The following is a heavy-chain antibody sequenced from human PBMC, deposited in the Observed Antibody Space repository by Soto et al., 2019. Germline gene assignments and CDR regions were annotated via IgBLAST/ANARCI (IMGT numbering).Heavy chain of an antibody. Sequence: SETLSLTCAVYGGSFSGYYWSWIRQPPGKGLEWIGEINHSGSTNYNPSLKSRVTISVDTSKNQFSLKLSSVTAADTAVYYCARVMVLQLVRPDYYYYSGMDVWGQGTTVTVS. J-gene: IGHJ6*02. D-gene: IGHD6-6*01. CDR2: INHSGST. V-gene: IGHV4-34*01. CDR1: GGSFSGYY. CDR3: ARVMVLQLVRPDYYYYSGMDV.